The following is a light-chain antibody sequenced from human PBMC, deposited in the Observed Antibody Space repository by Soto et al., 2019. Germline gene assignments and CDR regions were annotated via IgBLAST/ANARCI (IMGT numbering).Light chain of an antibody. Sequence: QSVLTQPASVSGSPGQSITISCTGTSSDVGGYNYVSWYQQHPGKAPKLMIYDVSNRPSGVSNRFSGSKSGNTASLTISGLQDEDEADYYCSPYTSSNTLVFGTGTNSPS. CDR2: DVS. V-gene: IGLV2-14*01. J-gene: IGLJ1*01. CDR3: SPYTSSNTLV. CDR1: SSDVGGYNY.